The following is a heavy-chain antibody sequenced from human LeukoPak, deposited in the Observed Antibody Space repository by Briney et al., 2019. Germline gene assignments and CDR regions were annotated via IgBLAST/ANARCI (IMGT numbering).Heavy chain of an antibody. CDR1: GGSISSGSYY. Sequence: PSETLSLTCTVSGGSISSGSYYWSWIRQPAGKGQEWIGRIYISGSTNYNPSLKSRVTMSVDTSKNQFSLKLSSVTAADTAVYYCARSWHYYGSGGTLISYFDYWGQGTLVTVSS. J-gene: IGHJ4*02. D-gene: IGHD3-10*01. CDR2: IYISGST. CDR3: ARSWHYYGSGGTLISYFDY. V-gene: IGHV4-61*02.